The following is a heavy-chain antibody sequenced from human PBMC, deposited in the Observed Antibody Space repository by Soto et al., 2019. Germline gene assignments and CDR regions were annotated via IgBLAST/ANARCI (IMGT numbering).Heavy chain of an antibody. CDR1: GSSFSSYG. V-gene: IGHV3-30*18. CDR3: AKARVYYSSSRPFY. Sequence: QVQLVESGGGVVQPGRSLRLSCAASGSSFSSYGIHWVRKVPGQGLEWVAVISYDGTYKHYAEPVKGQFTFSRDNSKNTVYLKRNSLRAEDTPVYYCAKARVYYSSSRPFYWVQVTLVTVSS. J-gene: IGHJ4*02. D-gene: IGHD6-13*01. CDR2: ISYDGTYK.